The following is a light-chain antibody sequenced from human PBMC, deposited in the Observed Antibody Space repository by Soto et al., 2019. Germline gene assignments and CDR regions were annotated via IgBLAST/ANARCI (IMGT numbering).Light chain of an antibody. CDR1: QSISSW. V-gene: IGKV1-5*03. CDR2: KAS. Sequence: DIQMTQSPSTLSASLGDRVTITCRASQSISSWLAWYQQKPGKAPNVLIYKASNLERGVPSRFSGSGSGTVFTLTISSLEPEDFATYHCQLYDSFPWPFGQGTKVEI. J-gene: IGKJ1*01. CDR3: QLYDSFPWP.